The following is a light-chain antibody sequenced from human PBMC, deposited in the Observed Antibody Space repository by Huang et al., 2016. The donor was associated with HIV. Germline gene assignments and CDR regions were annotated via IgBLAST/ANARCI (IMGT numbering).Light chain of an antibody. Sequence: DIQMTQSPSSLSASVGDRVTITFRASQGISNSLAWYQQKPWKAPKLLLHDTSKFQSGVPSRFSGSGSGTDYTLTIGSLPPEDFASYYCQQYYSTPTFGQGTKVEIK. CDR3: QQYYSTPT. V-gene: IGKV1-NL1*01. J-gene: IGKJ1*01. CDR1: QGISNS. CDR2: DTS.